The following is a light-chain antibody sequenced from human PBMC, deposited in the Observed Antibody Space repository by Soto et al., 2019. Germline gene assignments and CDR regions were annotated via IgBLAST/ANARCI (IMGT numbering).Light chain of an antibody. J-gene: IGLJ1*01. Sequence: QSVLTQPRSVSLSPGQSVTISCTGTSSDVGGYNYVSWYQQHPGKAPKLMIYDVSKRPSGVPDRFSGSKSGNTASLTISGLQAEDEADYYCCSYAGSYTFYVFGTGTKVTVL. CDR1: SSDVGGYNY. CDR2: DVS. V-gene: IGLV2-11*01. CDR3: CSYAGSYTFYV.